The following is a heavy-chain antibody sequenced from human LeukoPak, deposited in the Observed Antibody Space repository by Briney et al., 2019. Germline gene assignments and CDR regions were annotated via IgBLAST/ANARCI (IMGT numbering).Heavy chain of an antibody. CDR1: GFTFSTFG. CDR3: AKELIVVVVAATLLHYGMDV. D-gene: IGHD2-15*01. J-gene: IGHJ6*02. V-gene: IGHV3-23*01. Sequence: GGSLRLSCAASGFTFSTFGMNWVRQAPGKGLEWVSAISGMGGSTYYADSVKGRFTISRDNSKNTLYLQMNSLRAEDTVVYYCAKELIVVVVAATLLHYGMDVWGQGTTVTVSS. CDR2: ISGMGGST.